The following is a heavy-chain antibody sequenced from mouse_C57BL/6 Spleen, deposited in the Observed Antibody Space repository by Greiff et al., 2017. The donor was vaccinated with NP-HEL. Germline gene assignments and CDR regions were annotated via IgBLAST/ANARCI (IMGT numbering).Heavy chain of an antibody. Sequence: VQLKESGGGLVQPGGSLSLSCAASGFTFTDYYMSWVRQPPGKALEWLGFIRNKANGYTTEYSASVKGRFTISRDNSQSILYLQMNALRAEDSATYYCARYGGRYFDVWGTGTTVTVSS. D-gene: IGHD3-3*01. CDR1: GFTFTDYY. CDR2: IRNKANGYTT. J-gene: IGHJ1*03. V-gene: IGHV7-3*01. CDR3: ARYGGRYFDV.